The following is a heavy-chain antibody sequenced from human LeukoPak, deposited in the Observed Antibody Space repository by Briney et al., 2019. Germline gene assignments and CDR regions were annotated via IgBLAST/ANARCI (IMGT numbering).Heavy chain of an antibody. Sequence: KASQTLSLTCTVSGCSISSGGYYWSWIRQHPGKGLEWIGYIYYSGSTYENPSLKSRVTISVERPKNPLSLKLSSVTAADTAVYYCARAGPMGWFDYWGQGTLVTVSS. V-gene: IGHV4-31*03. CDR3: ARAGPMGWFDY. CDR2: IYYSGST. D-gene: IGHD1-26*01. J-gene: IGHJ5*01. CDR1: GCSISSGGYY.